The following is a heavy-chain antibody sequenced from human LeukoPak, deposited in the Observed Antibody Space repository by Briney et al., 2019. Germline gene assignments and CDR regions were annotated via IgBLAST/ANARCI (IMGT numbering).Heavy chain of an antibody. D-gene: IGHD4-17*01. Sequence: GASVKVSCKASGYTFTSYAMHWVRQAPGQGLEWMGIINPSGGSTSYAQKFQGRVTMTRDTSTSTVYMELSSLRSEDTAVYYCARVDRTTLADYGVMSAPDYWGQGTLVTVSS. J-gene: IGHJ4*02. V-gene: IGHV1-46*01. CDR2: INPSGGST. CDR3: ARVDRTTLADYGVMSAPDY. CDR1: GYTFTSYA.